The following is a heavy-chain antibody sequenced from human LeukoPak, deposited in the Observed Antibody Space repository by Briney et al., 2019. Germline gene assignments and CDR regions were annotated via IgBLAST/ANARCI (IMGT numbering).Heavy chain of an antibody. V-gene: IGHV3-53*01. Sequence: GGSLRLSCAASGFIVSSNYMSWVRQAPGKGLEWVSVIYSGGSTYYADSVKGRFSISRDYSKNTVYLQMNSLRADDTAVYYCARGRRYSGCVPFDYWGQGTLVTVSS. D-gene: IGHD5-12*01. CDR1: GFIVSSNY. J-gene: IGHJ4*02. CDR3: ARGRRYSGCVPFDY. CDR2: IYSGGST.